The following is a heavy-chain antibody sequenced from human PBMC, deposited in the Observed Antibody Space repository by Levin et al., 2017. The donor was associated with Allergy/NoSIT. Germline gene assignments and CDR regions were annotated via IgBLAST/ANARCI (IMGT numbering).Heavy chain of an antibody. J-gene: IGHJ2*01. Sequence: ASVKVSCKASGGTFSSYAISWVRQAPGQGLEWMGRIIPILGIANYAQRFQGRVTITADKSTSTAYMELSSLRSEDTAVYYCARVEGYYGSGSRDWYFDLWGRGTLVTVSS. D-gene: IGHD3-10*01. CDR3: ARVEGYYGSGSRDWYFDL. CDR2: IIPILGIA. V-gene: IGHV1-69*04. CDR1: GGTFSSYA.